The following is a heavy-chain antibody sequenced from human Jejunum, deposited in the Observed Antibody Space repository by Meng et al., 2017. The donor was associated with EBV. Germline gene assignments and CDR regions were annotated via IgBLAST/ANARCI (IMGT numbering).Heavy chain of an antibody. CDR3: ARLGGYASGTYYPIDP. CDR1: GGSCSDDY. V-gene: IGHV4-34*01. CDR2: INHGGGA. D-gene: IGHD3-10*01. Sequence: AVLLRPSGTRYLPGAVSGGSCSDDYWTWIRQPPGQGLEWIGGINHGGGAIYNPSLKSRVTISVDTSKNQFSLKLSSVTTSGTAVYYCARLGGYASGTYYPIDPWGQGTLVTVSS. J-gene: IGHJ5*02.